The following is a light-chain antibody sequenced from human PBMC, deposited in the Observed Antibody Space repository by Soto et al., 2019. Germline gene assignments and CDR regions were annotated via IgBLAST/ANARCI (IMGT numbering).Light chain of an antibody. CDR3: QQYNNWLRT. CDR1: QSVSNN. V-gene: IGKV3-15*01. CDR2: GAS. Sequence: EIVMTQSPATLYVSPGERATLSCRASQSVSNNLAWYQQKPGQAPRLLIYGASTRAAGIPARFSGSGSGTEFTLIISSLQSEDFAVYYCQQYNNWLRTIGQGTKVEIK. J-gene: IGKJ1*01.